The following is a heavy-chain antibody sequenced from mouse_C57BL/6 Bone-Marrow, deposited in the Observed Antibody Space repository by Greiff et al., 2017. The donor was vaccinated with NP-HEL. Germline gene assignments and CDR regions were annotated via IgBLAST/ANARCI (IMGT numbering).Heavy chain of an antibody. V-gene: IGHV5-4*01. CDR2: ISDGGSYT. CDR1: GFTFSSYA. Sequence: EVQGVESGGGLVKPGGSLKLSCAASGFTFSSYAMSWVRQTPEKGLEWVATISDGGSYTYYPDNVKGRFTISRDNAKNNLYLQMSHLKSEDTAMYYCARWLLEYFDVWGTGTTVTVSS. J-gene: IGHJ1*03. CDR3: ARWLLEYFDV. D-gene: IGHD2-3*01.